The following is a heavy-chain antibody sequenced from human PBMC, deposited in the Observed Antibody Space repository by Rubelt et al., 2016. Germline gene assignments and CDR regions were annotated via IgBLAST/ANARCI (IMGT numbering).Heavy chain of an antibody. CDR2: LNHDGST. CDR3: ARARTEWELFFDY. J-gene: IGHJ4*02. CDR1: FSTYS. V-gene: IGHV4-34*01. D-gene: IGHD1-26*01. Sequence: FSTYSINWVRQAPGKGLEWIGELNHDGSTLYTPSYDPSLKSRVTISADTSKNQFSLKLSSVTAADTAVYYCARARTEWELFFDYWGQGTLVTVSS.